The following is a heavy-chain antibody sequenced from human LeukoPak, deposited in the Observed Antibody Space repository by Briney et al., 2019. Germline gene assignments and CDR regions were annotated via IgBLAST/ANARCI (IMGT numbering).Heavy chain of an antibody. CDR1: GGSFRGYY. CDR3: ARGPLPRGITMVWGHWFDP. V-gene: IGHV4-34*01. J-gene: IGHJ5*02. CDR2: VNHSGST. Sequence: PSETLSLTCAVYGGSFRGYYWSWIRQPPGKGLEWIGEVNHSGSTNYNPSLKSRVTISVDTSKNQFSLKLSSVTAADTAVYYCARGPLPRGITMVWGHWFDPWGQGTLVTVSS. D-gene: IGHD3-10*01.